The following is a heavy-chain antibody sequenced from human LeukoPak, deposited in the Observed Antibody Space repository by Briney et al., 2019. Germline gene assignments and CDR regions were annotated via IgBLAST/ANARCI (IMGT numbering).Heavy chain of an antibody. D-gene: IGHD2-2*03. Sequence: GESLKISCKGSGYSFPTYWIAWVRQMPGKGLGRMGIIYPDESNIRYSPSFQGQVTISADKSISTAYLQWSSLKASDTAMYYCARPPSRGYSSSFEYWGQGTLVTVSS. CDR1: GYSFPTYW. CDR3: ARPPSRGYSSSFEY. J-gene: IGHJ4*02. CDR2: IYPDESNI. V-gene: IGHV5-51*01.